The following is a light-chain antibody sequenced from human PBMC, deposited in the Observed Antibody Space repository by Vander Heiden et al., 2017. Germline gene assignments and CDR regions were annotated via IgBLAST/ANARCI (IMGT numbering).Light chain of an antibody. V-gene: IGLV1-44*01. CDR1: NSNIGSNS. J-gene: IGLJ2*01. Sequence: QSVLTQPPSASWTPGQRVTISCSGSNSNIGSNSVNWYQQLPGTAPKLVMYGNNHRPSGVPDRFSGAKSGTSASLAISGLQSEDEADYYCASWDDSLHLVFGGGTKLTVL. CDR3: ASWDDSLHLV. CDR2: GNN.